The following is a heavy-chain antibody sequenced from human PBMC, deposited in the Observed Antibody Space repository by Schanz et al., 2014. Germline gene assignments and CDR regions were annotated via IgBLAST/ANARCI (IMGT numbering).Heavy chain of an antibody. CDR3: ARERGVRGGGVWKVNWFDP. Sequence: QVQLVQSGAEVKKPGASVKVSCKASGYTFTSYSMHWVRQAPGQGLEWMGIINLSGGSTTYAQKFRGAVTLTTDTSTDAAYLELTSLRSEDTAVYYCARERGVRGGGVWKVNWFDPWGQGTLVTVSS. D-gene: IGHD3-10*01. CDR1: GYTFTSYS. J-gene: IGHJ5*02. V-gene: IGHV1-46*01. CDR2: INLSGGST.